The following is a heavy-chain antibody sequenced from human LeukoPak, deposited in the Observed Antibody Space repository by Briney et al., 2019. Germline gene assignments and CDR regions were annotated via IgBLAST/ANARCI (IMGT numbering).Heavy chain of an antibody. CDR3: ASRDSSGYSPDAFDI. D-gene: IGHD3-22*01. V-gene: IGHV3-23*01. CDR1: GLTFSSYA. Sequence: GGSLRLSCAASGLTFSSYAMSWVRQAPGKGLEWVSGISGSGGSTYYADSVKGRFTISRDNSKNTLYLQMNSLRAEDTAVYYCASRDSSGYSPDAFDIWGQGTVVTVSS. CDR2: ISGSGGST. J-gene: IGHJ3*02.